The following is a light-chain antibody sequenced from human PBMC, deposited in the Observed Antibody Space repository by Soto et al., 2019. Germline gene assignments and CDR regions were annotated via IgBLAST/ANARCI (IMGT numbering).Light chain of an antibody. Sequence: DIQMTQSPSSLSASVGERVTITCQASQDINNYVNWYQQKPGKAPKLLIFDASTLKTGVPSRFSGSGFGTDFSFTISSLQPEDIATYYCHQSNDLASFGQGTRLEIK. CDR1: QDINNY. CDR3: HQSNDLAS. V-gene: IGKV1-33*01. J-gene: IGKJ5*01. CDR2: DAS.